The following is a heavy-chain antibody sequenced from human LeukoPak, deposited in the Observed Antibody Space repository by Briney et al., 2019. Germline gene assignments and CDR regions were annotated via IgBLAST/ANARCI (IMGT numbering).Heavy chain of an antibody. CDR1: GFTVSSNY. Sequence: TGGSRRLSWEASGFTVSSNYMSWVRQAPGKGLDWVSFIYTGGSTYYADSVKGRFTISRDNSKNTLYLQMNSLRAEDTAVYYCAKNLLEWLYEGEQNYFDYWGQGTLVTVSS. V-gene: IGHV3-53*01. D-gene: IGHD3-3*01. J-gene: IGHJ4*02. CDR3: AKNLLEWLYEGEQNYFDY. CDR2: IYTGGST.